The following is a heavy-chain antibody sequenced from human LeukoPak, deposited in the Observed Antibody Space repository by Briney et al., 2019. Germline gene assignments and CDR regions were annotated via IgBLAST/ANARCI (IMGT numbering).Heavy chain of an antibody. CDR2: IYSGGST. Sequence: PLRSLRLSSAPSLFTVSINYMSSGPRAPGKGLGWVSVIYSGGSTYYEDSVKGRFTISRDNSKNTLYLQMNSLRAEDTAVYYCARDRGGLDYWGQGTLVTVSS. D-gene: IGHD1-26*01. CDR3: ARDRGGLDY. V-gene: IGHV3-53*01. CDR1: LFTVSINY. J-gene: IGHJ4*02.